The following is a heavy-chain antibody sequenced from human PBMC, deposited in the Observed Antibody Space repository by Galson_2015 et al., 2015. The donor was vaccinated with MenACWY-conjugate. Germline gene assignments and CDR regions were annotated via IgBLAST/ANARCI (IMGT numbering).Heavy chain of an antibody. CDR3: AREGPRGAALSL. Sequence: SLRLSCAASGFTFSSYDMHWVRQATGKGLEWVSAIGTAGDTYYPGSVKGRFTISRENAKNSLYLQMSSLRAEDTAVYYCAREGPRGAALSLWGQGTLVTVSS. CDR1: GFTFSSYD. CDR2: IGTAGDT. D-gene: IGHD3-10*01. J-gene: IGHJ4*02. V-gene: IGHV3-13*01.